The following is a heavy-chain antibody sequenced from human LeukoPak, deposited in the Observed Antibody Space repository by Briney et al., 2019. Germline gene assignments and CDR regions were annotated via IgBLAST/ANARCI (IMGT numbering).Heavy chain of an antibody. V-gene: IGHV5-51*01. CDR2: VYPGESET. J-gene: IGHJ4*02. D-gene: IGHD1-7*01. CDR1: GYRFINYW. Sequence: GESLKISCKASGYRFINYWIAWVRQMPGKGLEWLGMVYPGESETRYSPSFQGQVTVSADKSIDTAYLQWSRLKASDTAMYYCARVYLDCTVGTCLDLDYWGQGALVTISS. CDR3: ARVYLDCTVGTCLDLDY.